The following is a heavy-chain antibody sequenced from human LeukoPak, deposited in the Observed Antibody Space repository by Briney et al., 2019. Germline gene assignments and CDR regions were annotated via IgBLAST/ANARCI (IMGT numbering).Heavy chain of an antibody. CDR3: AREWLSMVGATTLRSPYYFDY. CDR2: IYYSGST. J-gene: IGHJ4*01. D-gene: IGHD1-26*01. Sequence: PSETLSLTCTVSGGSVSSGSYYWSWIRQPPGKGLEWIGYIYYSGSTNYNPSLKSRGTISVDTSKNQFSLKLSSVTAADTAVYYCAREWLSMVGATTLRSPYYFDYWGQEPWSPSPQ. CDR1: GGSVSSGSYY. V-gene: IGHV4-61*01.